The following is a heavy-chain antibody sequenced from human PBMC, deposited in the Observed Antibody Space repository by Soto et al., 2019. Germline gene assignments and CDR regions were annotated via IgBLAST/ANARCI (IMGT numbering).Heavy chain of an antibody. V-gene: IGHV5-51*01. J-gene: IGHJ4*02. CDR2: IYPGDSDT. CDR1: GYSFTSYW. D-gene: IGHD3-22*01. Sequence: GESLKISCKGSGYSFTSYWIGWVRQMPGKGLEWMGIIYPGDSDTRYSPSFQGQVTISADKSISTAYLQWSSLKASDTAMYYCARALNTNYYESSGYFDYWGQGTLVTVSS. CDR3: ARALNTNYYESSGYFDY.